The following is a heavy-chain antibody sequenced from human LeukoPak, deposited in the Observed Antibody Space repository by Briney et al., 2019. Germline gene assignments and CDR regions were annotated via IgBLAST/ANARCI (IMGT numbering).Heavy chain of an antibody. CDR3: AKDRRGLSDYYMDV. CDR2: ISWDGGST. D-gene: IGHD2/OR15-2a*01. CDR1: GFTFSSYG. Sequence: GGSLRLSCAASGFTFSSYGMHWVRQAPGKGLEWVSLISWDGGSTYYADSVKGRFTISRDNSKNSLYLQMNSLRAEDTALYYCAKDRRGLSDYYMDVWGKGTTVTVSS. V-gene: IGHV3-43D*03. J-gene: IGHJ6*03.